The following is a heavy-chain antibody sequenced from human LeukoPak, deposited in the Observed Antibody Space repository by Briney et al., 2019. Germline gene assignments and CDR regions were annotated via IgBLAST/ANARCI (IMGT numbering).Heavy chain of an antibody. V-gene: IGHV1-18*01. J-gene: IGHJ4*02. CDR2: ISAYNDNT. Sequence: ASVKVSCKASGYTFTSYGISWVRQAPGQGLEWMGWISAYNDNTNYAQKLQGRVTMTTDTSTSTAYMELRSLRSDGTAVYYCARDKGYSSGDPFDYWGQGTLVTVSS. D-gene: IGHD6-19*01. CDR3: ARDKGYSSGDPFDY. CDR1: GYTFTSYG.